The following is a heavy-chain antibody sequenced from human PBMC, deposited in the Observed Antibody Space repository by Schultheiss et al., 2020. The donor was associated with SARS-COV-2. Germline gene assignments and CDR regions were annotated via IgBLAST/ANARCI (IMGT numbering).Heavy chain of an antibody. CDR3: ARGSTAAAGKEDY. Sequence: SETLSLTCTVSGGSVSSGSYYWSWIRQPPGKGLEWIGHISYSGSTNYNPSLKSRVTISVDTSKNQFSLKLSSVTAADTAVYYCARGSTAAAGKEDYWGQGTLVTVSS. CDR1: GGSVSSGSYY. V-gene: IGHV4-61*01. CDR2: ISYSGST. D-gene: IGHD6-13*01. J-gene: IGHJ4*02.